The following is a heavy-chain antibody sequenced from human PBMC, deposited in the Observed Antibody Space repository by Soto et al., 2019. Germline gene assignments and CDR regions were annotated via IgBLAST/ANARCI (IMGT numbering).Heavy chain of an antibody. CDR3: ARDRDTMIDFYGMDV. V-gene: IGHV3-53*01. D-gene: IGHD3-22*01. Sequence: PGGSLRLSCAASGFTVSSNYMSWVRQAPGKGLEWVSVIYSGGSTYYADSLKGRFTISRDNSKNTLYLQMNSLRAEDTAVYYCARDRDTMIDFYGMDVWGQGTTVTVSS. J-gene: IGHJ6*02. CDR2: IYSGGST. CDR1: GFTVSSNY.